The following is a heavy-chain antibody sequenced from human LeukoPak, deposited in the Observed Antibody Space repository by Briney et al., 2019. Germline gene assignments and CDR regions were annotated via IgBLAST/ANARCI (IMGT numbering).Heavy chain of an antibody. CDR1: GGSISSYY. Sequence: PSETLSLTCTVSGGSISSYYWSWIRQPPGQGLEWIGYIYYSGSTNYNPSLKSRVTISVDTSKNQFSLKLSSVTAADTAVYYCARGKDSGWYYFDYWGQGTLVTVSS. CDR3: ARGKDSGWYYFDY. V-gene: IGHV4-59*01. D-gene: IGHD6-19*01. J-gene: IGHJ4*02. CDR2: IYYSGST.